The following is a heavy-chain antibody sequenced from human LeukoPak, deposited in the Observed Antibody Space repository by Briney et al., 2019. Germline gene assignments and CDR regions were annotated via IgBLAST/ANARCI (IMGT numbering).Heavy chain of an antibody. Sequence: SETLSLTCTVSGGSISSGDYYWSWIRQPPGTGLEWIGYIYYSGSTYYNPSLESRVTISVDTSKNQFSLKLSSVTAADTAVYYCARVLYPSKITGTTVDYWGQGTLVTVSS. CDR1: GGSISSGDYY. CDR3: ARVLYPSKITGTTVDY. D-gene: IGHD1-7*01. CDR2: IYYSGST. V-gene: IGHV4-30-4*01. J-gene: IGHJ4*02.